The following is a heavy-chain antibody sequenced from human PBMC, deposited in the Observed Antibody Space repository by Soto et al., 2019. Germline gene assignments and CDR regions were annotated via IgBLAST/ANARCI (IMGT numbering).Heavy chain of an antibody. CDR1: GEPISSSSYY. CDR3: ARQRTTVVTQAYFDH. D-gene: IGHD2-21*02. J-gene: IGHJ4*02. CDR2: IYYSRRT. V-gene: IGHV4-39*01. Sequence: SQTLSLTCIVCGEPISSSSYYWAWIRHPPGKGLEWIGSIYYSRRTYYTPSFKGRVTLSIETSKNQSSLKLSSVTATDTAVYYCARQRTTVVTQAYFDHWGQGALVTVSS.